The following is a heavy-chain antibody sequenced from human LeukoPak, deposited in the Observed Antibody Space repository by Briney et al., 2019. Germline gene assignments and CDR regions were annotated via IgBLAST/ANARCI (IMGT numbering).Heavy chain of an antibody. CDR2: IYYSGTT. J-gene: IGHJ4*02. V-gene: IGHV4-59*08. CDR1: GGSISSYY. CDR3: ARRLSGSYHFDY. Sequence: SETLSLTCTVSGGSISSYYWSWIRQPPGKGLEWIGYIYYSGTTNYNPSLKSRVTISVDTSKNQFSLKLSSVTAADTAVYYCARRLSGSYHFDYWGQGTLVTVSS. D-gene: IGHD1-26*01.